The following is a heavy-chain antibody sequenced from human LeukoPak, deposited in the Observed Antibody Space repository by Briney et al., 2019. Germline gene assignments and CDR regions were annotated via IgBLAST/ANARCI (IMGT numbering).Heavy chain of an antibody. Sequence: PGGSLRLSCAASGFTFSDYYMSCIRQAPGKGLEWVSYISSSGSTIYYADSVKGRFTISRDNAKNSLYLQMNSLRAEDTAVYYCARDGHQLLSFYMDVWGKGTTVTVSS. D-gene: IGHD2-2*01. CDR2: ISSSGSTI. J-gene: IGHJ6*03. CDR3: ARDGHQLLSFYMDV. V-gene: IGHV3-11*04. CDR1: GFTFSDYY.